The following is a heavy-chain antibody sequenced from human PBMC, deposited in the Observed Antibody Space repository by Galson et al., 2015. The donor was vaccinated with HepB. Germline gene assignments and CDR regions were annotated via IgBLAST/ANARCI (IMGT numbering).Heavy chain of an antibody. D-gene: IGHD3-22*01. CDR3: ARDGSRNYYDRRHYYPTDS. J-gene: IGHJ5*01. Sequence: SVKVSCKASGYTFTNYDISWVRQAPGQGLEWMGWISTNNGNTKYAQKLQGRVTMTTDTSTSTAYIELRSLRSDDTAVYYCARDGSRNYYDRRHYYPTDSWCQGTLVTVSS. CDR1: GYTFTNYD. CDR2: ISTNNGNT. V-gene: IGHV1-18*01.